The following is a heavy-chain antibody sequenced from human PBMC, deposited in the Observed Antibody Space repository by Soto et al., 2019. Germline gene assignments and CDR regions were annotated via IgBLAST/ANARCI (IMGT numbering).Heavy chain of an antibody. D-gene: IGHD1-26*01. CDR3: ARDRGVPIGY. Sequence: QVQLQESGPGLVKPLQTLSLTCTVSGASIGSGVSRGGYYWSWIRQHPGKGLEWIGYIHYSGTTYSNPSLKSRVIISVDTSKNQFSLKLSSLTAADTAVYYCARDRGVPIGYWGQGTLVTVSS. J-gene: IGHJ4*02. CDR1: GASIGSGVSRGGYY. V-gene: IGHV4-31*03. CDR2: IHYSGTT.